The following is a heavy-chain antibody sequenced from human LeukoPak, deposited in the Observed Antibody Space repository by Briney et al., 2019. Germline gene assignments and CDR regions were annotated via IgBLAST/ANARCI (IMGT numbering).Heavy chain of an antibody. Sequence: GGSLRLSCVASGFTFSNYWMHWVRQAPGEGPVWLSRINGDGSNTRYAGSVKGRFTISRDDAKNTLYLQMRSRRAEDTAIYYCARGVDFWDVVDPWGRGTRVTVSS. J-gene: IGHJ3*01. CDR2: INGDGSNT. CDR3: ARGVDFWDVVDP. D-gene: IGHD3-3*01. V-gene: IGHV3-74*01. CDR1: GFTFSNYW.